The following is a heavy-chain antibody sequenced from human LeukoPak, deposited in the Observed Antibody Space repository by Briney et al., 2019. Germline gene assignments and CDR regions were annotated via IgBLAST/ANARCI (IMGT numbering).Heavy chain of an antibody. Sequence: GGSLRLSCAASGFTFTSYAMTWVRQAPGKGLEWVSSIDAGGGDTYHSDSVKGRFTISRDNSMNTLYLQMNSLRADDTAVYYCGRPTKYWLVRGNGVDVWGQGTTVTVSS. CDR1: GFTFTSYA. CDR3: GRPTKYWLVRGNGVDV. J-gene: IGHJ6*02. CDR2: IDAGGGDT. D-gene: IGHD6-19*01. V-gene: IGHV3-23*01.